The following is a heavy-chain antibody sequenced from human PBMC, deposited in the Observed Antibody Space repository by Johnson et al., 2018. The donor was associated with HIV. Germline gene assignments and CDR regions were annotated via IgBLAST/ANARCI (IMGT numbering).Heavy chain of an antibody. D-gene: IGHD6-19*01. CDR3: AREGIAVGRGRGAFDI. CDR1: GFTFDDYG. Sequence: QVQLVESGGGVVRPGGSLRLSCAASGFTFDDYGMSWVRQAPGKGLEWVAVISYDGSNKYYADSVKGRFTIYRDTAKNSLYLQMNSLRDVETDVYYCAREGIAVGRGRGAFDIWGQGTMVTVSS. J-gene: IGHJ3*02. CDR2: ISYDGSNK. V-gene: IGHV3-30*03.